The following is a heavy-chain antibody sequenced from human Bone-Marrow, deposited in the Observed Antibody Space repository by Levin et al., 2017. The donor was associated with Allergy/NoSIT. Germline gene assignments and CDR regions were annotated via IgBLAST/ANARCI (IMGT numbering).Heavy chain of an antibody. CDR1: GFSFSNDW. Sequence: GESLKISCTASGFSFSNDWMHWVRQAPGKGLVWVSRISSDGRSTRYADSVKGRFTISRDDAKKTLYLQMNRLRDEDTAVYYCARARIYGLGTLDEYYYYGMDVWGQGTTVTVSS. CDR3: ARARIYGLGTLDEYYYYGMDV. CDR2: ISSDGRST. D-gene: IGHD3-10*01. J-gene: IGHJ6*02. V-gene: IGHV3-74*01.